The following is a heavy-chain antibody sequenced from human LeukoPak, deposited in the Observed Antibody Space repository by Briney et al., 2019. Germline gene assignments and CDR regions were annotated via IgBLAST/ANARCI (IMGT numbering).Heavy chain of an antibody. CDR1: GGSISSSNW. D-gene: IGHD1-14*01. V-gene: IGHV4-39*01. J-gene: IGHJ4*02. Sequence: SETLSLTCAVSGGSISSSNWWSWVRQPPGKGLEWIGSIYYSGSTYYNPSLKSRVTISVDTSKNQFSLKLSSVTAADTAVYYCARGVRNFDYWGQGTLVTVSS. CDR3: ARGVRNFDY. CDR2: IYYSGST.